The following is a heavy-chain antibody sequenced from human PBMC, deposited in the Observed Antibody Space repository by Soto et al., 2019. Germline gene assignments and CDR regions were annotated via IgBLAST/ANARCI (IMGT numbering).Heavy chain of an antibody. J-gene: IGHJ2*01. D-gene: IGHD2-8*01. CDR2: VYHSEKT. CDR3: ARPKGVAPAVWYFDL. Sequence: QVQLQESGPGLVKPSETLSLTCTVSGDYVTSHYWSWIRQPPGKGLEWIGYVYHSEKTDSSPSLTSRVTISVDTSKNQISLSLTSVTAADTAIYYCARPKGVAPAVWYFDLWGRGTLVTVSS. CDR1: GDYVTSHY. V-gene: IGHV4-59*08.